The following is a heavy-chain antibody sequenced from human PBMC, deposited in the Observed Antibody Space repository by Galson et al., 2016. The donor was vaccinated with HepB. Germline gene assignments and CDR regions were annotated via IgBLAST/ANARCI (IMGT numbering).Heavy chain of an antibody. Sequence: SLRLSCAASGFTFSSYGMHWVRQAPGKGLEWVAVISYDGSNKYYADSVKGRFTISRDNSKNTLYLQMDSLRAEDTAVYYCASSGGFGSGTYYVYWGQGTLVTVSS. CDR3: ASSGGFGSGTYYVY. CDR1: GFTFSSYG. D-gene: IGHD3-10*01. V-gene: IGHV3-30*03. CDR2: ISYDGSNK. J-gene: IGHJ4*02.